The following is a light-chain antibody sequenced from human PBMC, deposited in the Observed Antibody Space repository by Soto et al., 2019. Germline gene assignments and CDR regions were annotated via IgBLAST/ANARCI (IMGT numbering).Light chain of an antibody. CDR2: AAS. Sequence: DIQMTQSPSSLSASVGDRVTITCRASQGISNFLAWYQQKPGKVPKLLISAASTLQSGVPSRFIGSGSGTDFTLTSTSLQPEDVATYYCQKYSSVITFGQGTRLEIK. CDR1: QGISNF. V-gene: IGKV1-27*01. J-gene: IGKJ5*01. CDR3: QKYSSVIT.